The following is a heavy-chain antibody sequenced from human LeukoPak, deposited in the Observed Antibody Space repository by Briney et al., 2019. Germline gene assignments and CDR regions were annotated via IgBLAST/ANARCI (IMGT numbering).Heavy chain of an antibody. CDR2: ISSSSIYI. Sequence: RGSLRLSCAASGFTFSSYSMNWGRQAPGEGLEWVSSISSSSIYIYYPDSVKSRFTISRDNAKNSLYLHMNSVRDEDTAVYHCARDRNDIPGHYGVDVWGKGTTVTLCS. CDR1: GFTFSSYS. V-gene: IGHV3-21*01. CDR3: ARDRNDIPGHYGVDV. J-gene: IGHJ6*04. D-gene: IGHD3-9*01.